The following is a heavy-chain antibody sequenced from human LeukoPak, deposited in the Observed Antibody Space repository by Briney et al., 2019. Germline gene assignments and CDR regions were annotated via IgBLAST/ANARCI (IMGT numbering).Heavy chain of an antibody. CDR1: GYTFTSYD. CDR2: MNPNSGNT. D-gene: IGHD6-13*01. V-gene: IGHV1-8*01. CDR3: ARGRSAAGRQGNWFDP. J-gene: IGHJ5*02. Sequence: ASVKVSCKASGYTFTSYDINWVRQATGQGLEWMGWMNPNSGNTGYAQKFQGRVTMTRNTSISTAYMELSRLRSEDTAVYYCARGRSAAGRQGNWFDPWGQGTLVTVSS.